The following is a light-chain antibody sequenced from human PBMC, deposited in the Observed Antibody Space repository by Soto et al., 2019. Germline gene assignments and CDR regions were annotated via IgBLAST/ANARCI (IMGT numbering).Light chain of an antibody. CDR1: QSVSSGY. CDR3: QQYGSSPRT. J-gene: IGKJ1*01. Sequence: EIVLTQSPVTLSLSPGERATLSCRASQSVSSGYLAWYQHKPGQAPRLLIFGASIRSAGIPDRFTGSGSGADFTLTISRLEPEDFAVYYCQQYGSSPRTFGQGTKVDI. V-gene: IGKV3-20*01. CDR2: GAS.